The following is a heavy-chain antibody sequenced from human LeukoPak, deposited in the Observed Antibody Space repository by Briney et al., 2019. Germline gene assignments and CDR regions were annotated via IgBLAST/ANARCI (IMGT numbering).Heavy chain of an antibody. CDR1: GYTFTAYY. CDR2: INPDSGGT. V-gene: IGHV1-2*04. J-gene: IGHJ4*02. CDR3: ARGNGNSDY. Sequence: ASVQVSCKASGYTFTAYYIHWVRQAPGQGLEWMGWINPDSGGTNSARKFQGWVTMTRDTSISTVYMEMSRLRFDDTAVYYCARGNGNSDYWGQGTPVTVSS.